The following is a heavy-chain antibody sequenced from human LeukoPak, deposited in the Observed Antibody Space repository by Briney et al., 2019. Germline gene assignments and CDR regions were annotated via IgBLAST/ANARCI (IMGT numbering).Heavy chain of an antibody. Sequence: ASVKVSCKASGYTFAGYYMHWVRQAPGQGLEWMGWINPNSGGTNYAQKFQGRVTMTRDTSISTAYMELSRLRSDDTAVYYCARESGSYLYYFDYWGQGTLVTVSS. J-gene: IGHJ4*02. CDR2: INPNSGGT. CDR1: GYTFAGYY. D-gene: IGHD1-26*01. V-gene: IGHV1-2*02. CDR3: ARESGSYLYYFDY.